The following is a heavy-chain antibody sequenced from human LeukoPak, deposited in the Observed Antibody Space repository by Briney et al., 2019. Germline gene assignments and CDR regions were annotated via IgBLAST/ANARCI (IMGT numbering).Heavy chain of an antibody. CDR3: AKDAWVVTAIPALGAFDI. J-gene: IGHJ3*02. CDR2: ISYDGSNK. D-gene: IGHD2-21*02. CDR1: GFTFSSYG. V-gene: IGHV3-30*18. Sequence: GRSLRLSCAASGFTFSSYGMHWVRQAPGKGLEWVAVISYDGSNKYYADSVKGRFTISRDNSKNTLYLQMNSLRAEDTAVYYCAKDAWVVTAIPALGAFDIWGQGTMVTVSS.